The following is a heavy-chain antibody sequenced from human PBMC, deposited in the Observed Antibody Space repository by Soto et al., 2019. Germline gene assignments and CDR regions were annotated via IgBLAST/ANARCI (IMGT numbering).Heavy chain of an antibody. V-gene: IGHV4-59*08. D-gene: IGHD1-20*01. CDR1: GVSISSYY. Sequence: QVQLQESGPGLVKPSETLSLTCTVSGVSISSYYWSWIRQPPGMGLEWIGSIYNSGSTNYNPSLKSRATMSVDTPKNQLSLRLSSVTAADTAVYYCARGFGHGGNGNIDYWGQGTLVTVSS. CDR2: IYNSGST. CDR3: ARGFGHGGNGNIDY. J-gene: IGHJ4*02.